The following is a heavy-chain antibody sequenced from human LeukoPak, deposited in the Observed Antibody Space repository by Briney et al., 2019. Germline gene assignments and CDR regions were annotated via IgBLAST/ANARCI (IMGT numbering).Heavy chain of an antibody. J-gene: IGHJ5*02. Sequence: SETLSLTCPVSGGSISSSGYSWSWIRQPPGKGLEWIGYIYHSGSTYYNPSLKSRVTISLDRSQNQFSLKLSSVTAADTAVYYCARGLAASDWFDPWGQGTLVTVSS. CDR3: ARGLAASDWFDP. V-gene: IGHV4-30-2*01. CDR1: GGSISSSGYS. D-gene: IGHD6-6*01. CDR2: IYHSGST.